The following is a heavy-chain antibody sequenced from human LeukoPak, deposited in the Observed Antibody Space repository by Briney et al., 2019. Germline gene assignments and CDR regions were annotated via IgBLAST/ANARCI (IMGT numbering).Heavy chain of an antibody. J-gene: IGHJ3*01. CDR1: GFTFSDYY. CDR3: ARGKGSGLQYNDAFDV. Sequence: GGSLRLSCAASGFTFSDYYMSWIRQAPGKGLEWVSYISSSGSTIYYADSVKGRFTISRDNAKNSLSLQMNNVRVEDTAVYYCARGKGSGLQYNDAFDVWGQGTVVTVSS. CDR2: ISSSGSTI. D-gene: IGHD3-10*01. V-gene: IGHV3-11*04.